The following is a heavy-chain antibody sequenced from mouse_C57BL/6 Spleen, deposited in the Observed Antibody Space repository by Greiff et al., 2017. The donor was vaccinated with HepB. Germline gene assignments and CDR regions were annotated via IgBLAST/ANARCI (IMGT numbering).Heavy chain of an antibody. Sequence: EVNLVESGGGLVQPGGSLSLSCAASGFTFTDYYMSWVRQPPGKALEWLGFIRNKANGYTTEYSASVKGRFTISSDNSKSILYLQMNALRAEDSATYYCARYSVYDGYFDYWGQGTTLTVSS. CDR3: ARYSVYDGYFDY. CDR1: GFTFTDYY. J-gene: IGHJ2*01. CDR2: IRNKANGYTT. D-gene: IGHD2-3*01. V-gene: IGHV7-3*01.